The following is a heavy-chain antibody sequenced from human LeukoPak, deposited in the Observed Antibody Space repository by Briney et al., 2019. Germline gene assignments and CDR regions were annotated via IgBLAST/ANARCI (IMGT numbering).Heavy chain of an antibody. CDR1: GGSVSSGSYY. CDR3: ARQMVVVVVAATTDAFDI. D-gene: IGHD2-15*01. Sequence: SETLSLTCTVSGGSVSSGSYYWSWIRQPPGKGLEWIGYIYYSGSTNYNPSLKSRVTISVDTSKNQFSLKLSSVTAADTAVYYCARQMVVVVVAATTDAFDIWGQGTMVTVSS. J-gene: IGHJ3*02. CDR2: IYYSGST. V-gene: IGHV4-61*01.